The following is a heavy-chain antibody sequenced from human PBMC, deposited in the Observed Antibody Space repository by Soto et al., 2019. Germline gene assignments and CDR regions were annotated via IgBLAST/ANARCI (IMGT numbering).Heavy chain of an antibody. CDR2: IRSKAYDGTA. J-gene: IGHJ4*02. Sequence: PGGSLRLSCTASGFTFGDYAMSWVRQAPGKGLEWVGFIRSKAYDGTAEYAASVKGRFTISRDDSKSIAYLQMNSLKTEDTAVYYCTRDRSDYFDYWGQGTLVTVSS. CDR1: GFTFGDYA. D-gene: IGHD2-15*01. CDR3: TRDRSDYFDY. V-gene: IGHV3-49*04.